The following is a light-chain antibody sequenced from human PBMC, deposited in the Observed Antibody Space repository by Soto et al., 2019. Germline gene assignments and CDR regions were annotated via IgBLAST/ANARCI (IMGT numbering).Light chain of an antibody. CDR2: AAS. Sequence: DLQMTQSPSSLSASVGDRVTITCRASQSISSYLNWYQQKPGKAPKLLIYAASSLQSGVPSRFXXXXXXXXXXXXIXXXXXEXXATYYCQQSYSTPWTFGQGTKVEIK. CDR1: QSISSY. J-gene: IGKJ1*01. CDR3: QQSYSTPWT. V-gene: IGKV1-39*01.